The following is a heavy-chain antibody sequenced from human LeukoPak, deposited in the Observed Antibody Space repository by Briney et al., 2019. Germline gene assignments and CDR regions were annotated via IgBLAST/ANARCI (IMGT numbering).Heavy chain of an antibody. J-gene: IGHJ4*02. CDR2: IYYSGST. CDR1: GVSISSYY. CDR3: ARAYDYAKKIDY. Sequence: PSETLSLTCTVSGVSISSYYWSWIRQPPGKGLEWIGYIYYSGSTNYNPSLKSRVTISVDTSKNQFSLKLSSVTAADTAVYYCARAYDYAKKIDYWGQGTLVTVSS. D-gene: IGHD4-17*01. V-gene: IGHV4-59*01.